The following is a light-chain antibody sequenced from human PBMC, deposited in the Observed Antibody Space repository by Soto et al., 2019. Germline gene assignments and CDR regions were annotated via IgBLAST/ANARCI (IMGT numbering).Light chain of an antibody. V-gene: IGKV3-20*01. CDR1: QSVSSSY. Sequence: EIVLTQSPGTLSLSPGERATLSCRVSQSVSSSYLAWYQQKPGQAPRLLIYGASSRATGIPDRFSGSGSGTDFTLTISRLEPEDFAVYYCQQSGSSLWTFGQGTKVEIK. J-gene: IGKJ1*01. CDR2: GAS. CDR3: QQSGSSLWT.